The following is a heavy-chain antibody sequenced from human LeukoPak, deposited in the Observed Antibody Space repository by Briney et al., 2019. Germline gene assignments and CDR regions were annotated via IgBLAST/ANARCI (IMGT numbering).Heavy chain of an antibody. V-gene: IGHV4-61*02. J-gene: IGHJ4*02. CDR3: ARGRDGYNFLNRGEYYYFDY. Sequence: PSQTLSLTCTVSGGSISSGSYYWSWIPQPAGTGLEWIGRFYTSGSTNYNPSLKSRVTISVDTSKNQFSLKLNSVTAADTAVYYCARGRDGYNFLNRGEYYYFDYWGQGTLVTVSS. D-gene: IGHD5-24*01. CDR2: FYTSGST. CDR1: GGSISSGSYY.